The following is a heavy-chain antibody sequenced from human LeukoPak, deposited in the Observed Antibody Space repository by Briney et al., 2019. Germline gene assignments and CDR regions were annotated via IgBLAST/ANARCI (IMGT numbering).Heavy chain of an antibody. Sequence: SETLSLTCTVSGGSISSYYWSWIRQPPGKGLEWIGYIYYSGSTNYNPSLKSRVTISVDTSKNQFSLKLSSVTAADMAVYYCARDGGSSSWEIDYWGQGTLVTVSS. CDR3: ARDGGSSSWEIDY. CDR1: GGSISSYY. J-gene: IGHJ4*02. CDR2: IYYSGST. V-gene: IGHV4-59*01. D-gene: IGHD6-13*01.